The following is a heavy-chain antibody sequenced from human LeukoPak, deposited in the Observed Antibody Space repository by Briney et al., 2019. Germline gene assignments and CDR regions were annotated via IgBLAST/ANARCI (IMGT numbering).Heavy chain of an antibody. V-gene: IGHV3-21*04. CDR3: TKDWSADY. Sequence: PGGSLRLSCAASGFTFSSYSMNWVRQAPGKGLEWVSSISSSSSYIYYADSVKGRSTISRDNSKNTLFLQMNSLRVEDTAVYYCTKDWSADYWGQGTLVTVSS. J-gene: IGHJ4*02. CDR2: ISSSSSYI. CDR1: GFTFSSYS.